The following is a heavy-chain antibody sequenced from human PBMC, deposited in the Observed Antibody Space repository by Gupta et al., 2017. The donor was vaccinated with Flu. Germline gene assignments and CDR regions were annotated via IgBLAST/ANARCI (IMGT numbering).Heavy chain of an antibody. CDR2: IYYSGST. V-gene: IGHV4-39*01. J-gene: IGHJ4*02. D-gene: IGHD6-13*01. Sequence: GWIRQPPGKGLDWIGSIYYSGSTYYNPSLKSRVTISVDTSKNRSSLNLNSVTATDTAVYYCARLGYTSSWIDSWGQGTLVTVSS. CDR3: ARLGYTSSWIDS.